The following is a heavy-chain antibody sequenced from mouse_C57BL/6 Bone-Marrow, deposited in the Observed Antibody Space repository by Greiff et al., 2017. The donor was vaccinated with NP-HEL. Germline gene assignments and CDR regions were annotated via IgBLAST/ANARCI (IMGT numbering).Heavy chain of an antibody. D-gene: IGHD1-1*01. Sequence: VQLQQPGAELVKPGASVKLSCKASGYTFTSYWMHWVKQRPGQGLEWIGMIHPNSGSTNYNEKFKSKATLTVDKSSSTAYMQLSSLTSEDSAVYYCARRYYGSSYRWYFDVWGTGTTVTVSS. CDR1: GYTFTSYW. CDR2: IHPNSGST. V-gene: IGHV1-64*01. CDR3: ARRYYGSSYRWYFDV. J-gene: IGHJ1*03.